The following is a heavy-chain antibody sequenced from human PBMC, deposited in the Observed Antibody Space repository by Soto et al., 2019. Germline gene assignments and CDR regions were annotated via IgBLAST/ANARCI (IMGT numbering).Heavy chain of an antibody. V-gene: IGHV3-33*01. D-gene: IGHD6-13*01. CDR3: ARDGYSSSWYGYYYGMDV. CDR1: GFTFSSYG. Sequence: ESGGGVVQPGRSLRLSCAASGFTFSSYGMHWVRQAPGKGLEWVAVIWYDGSNKYYADSVKGRFTISRDNSKNTLYLQMNSLRAEDTAVYYCARDGYSSSWYGYYYGMDVWGQGTTVTVSS. CDR2: IWYDGSNK. J-gene: IGHJ6*02.